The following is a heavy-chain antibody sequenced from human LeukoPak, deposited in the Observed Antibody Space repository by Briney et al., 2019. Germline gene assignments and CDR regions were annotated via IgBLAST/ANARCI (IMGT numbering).Heavy chain of an antibody. V-gene: IGHV3-48*03. CDR2: ISSSGSPI. CDR3: AKEFGMD. Sequence: GGSLRLSCAASGFTFSSYEMNWVRQAPGKGLEWVSYISSSGSPIYYADSVKGRFTISRDNAKNSLYLQMRNLRGDDTAVYYCAKEFGMDWGQGTLVTVSS. D-gene: IGHD1-14*01. CDR1: GFTFSSYE. J-gene: IGHJ4*02.